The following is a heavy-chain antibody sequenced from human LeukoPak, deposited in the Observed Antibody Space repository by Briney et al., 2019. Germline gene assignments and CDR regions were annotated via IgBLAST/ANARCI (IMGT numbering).Heavy chain of an antibody. Sequence: SETLSLTCAVSGGSISSSNWWSWVRQPPGKGLEWIGEIYHSGSTDYNPSLKSRVTISVDKSKNQFSLKLSSVTAADTAVYYCAHRSSGWYGHYWGQGTLVTVSS. CDR2: IYHSGST. CDR1: GGSISSSNW. D-gene: IGHD6-19*01. CDR3: AHRSSGWYGHY. J-gene: IGHJ4*02. V-gene: IGHV4-4*02.